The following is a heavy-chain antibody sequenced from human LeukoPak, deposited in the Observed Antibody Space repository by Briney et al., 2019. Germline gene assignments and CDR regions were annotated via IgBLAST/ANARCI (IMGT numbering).Heavy chain of an antibody. CDR2: IHHSGST. D-gene: IGHD5-12*01. V-gene: IGHV4-34*01. J-gene: IGHJ4*02. Sequence: PSQTLSPTCAVYGGSFSGYYWSWIRQPPGKWLEWIGEIHHSGSTNYHPSLKSRVTISVDTSKNQFSLKLSSVTAADTAVYYCARGRNIVATTTSPYDYWGQGTLVTVSS. CDR1: GGSFSGYY. CDR3: ARGRNIVATTTSPYDY.